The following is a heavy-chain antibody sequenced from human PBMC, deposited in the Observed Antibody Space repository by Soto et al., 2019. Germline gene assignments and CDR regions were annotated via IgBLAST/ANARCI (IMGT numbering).Heavy chain of an antibody. J-gene: IGHJ6*03. Sequence: EVQRVESGGGLVQPGGSLRLSCATSGFILSECDMHGGRHAPGKGLEWVSYITSSSSVIDYADSVKGRFTVSRDNARNSLYLQMSSLRAEDTAVYYCARDLSWGSNWYYYMDVWGKGTTVTVSS. CDR2: ITSSSSVI. D-gene: IGHD7-27*01. CDR1: GFILSECD. V-gene: IGHV3-48*01. CDR3: ARDLSWGSNWYYYMDV.